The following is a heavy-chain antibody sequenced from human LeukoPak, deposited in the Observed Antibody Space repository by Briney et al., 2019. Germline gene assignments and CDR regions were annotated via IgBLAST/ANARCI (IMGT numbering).Heavy chain of an antibody. Sequence: PSETLSLTCTVSGGSISSGGYYWSWIRQHPGKGLEWIGYIYYSGSTYYNPSLKSRVAISVDTSKNQFSLKLSSVTAADTAVYYCARSLYYYGSGSYSYYFDYWGQGTLVTVSS. CDR1: GGSISSGGYY. CDR3: ARSLYYYGSGSYSYYFDY. J-gene: IGHJ4*02. D-gene: IGHD3-10*01. V-gene: IGHV4-31*03. CDR2: IYYSGST.